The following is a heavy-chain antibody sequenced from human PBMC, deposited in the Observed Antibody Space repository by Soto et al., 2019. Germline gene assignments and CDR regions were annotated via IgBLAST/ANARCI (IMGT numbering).Heavy chain of an antibody. CDR3: AKEAAYGSGSYYGSSGFRGLDY. Sequence: QVQLVESGGGVVQPGRSLRLSCAASGFTFSSYGMHWVRQAPGKGLEWVAVISYDGSNKYYADSVKGRFTISRDNSKNTLYLQMNSLRAEDTAVYYCAKEAAYGSGSYYGSSGFRGLDYWGQGTLVTVSS. D-gene: IGHD3-10*01. J-gene: IGHJ4*02. CDR1: GFTFSSYG. V-gene: IGHV3-30*18. CDR2: ISYDGSNK.